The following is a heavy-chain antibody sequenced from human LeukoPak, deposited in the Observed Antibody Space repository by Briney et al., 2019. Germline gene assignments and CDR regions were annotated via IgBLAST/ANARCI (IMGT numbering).Heavy chain of an antibody. CDR2: ISYDGSNK. CDR3: AREGDSSGSLGDY. V-gene: IGHV3-30*04. J-gene: IGHJ4*02. D-gene: IGHD6-19*01. CDR1: GFTFSSYA. Sequence: GGSLRLSCAAPGFTFSSYAMHWVRQAPGKGLEWVAVISYDGSNKYYADSVKGRFTISRDNSKNTLYLQMNSLRAEDTAVYYCAREGDSSGSLGDYWGQGILVTVSS.